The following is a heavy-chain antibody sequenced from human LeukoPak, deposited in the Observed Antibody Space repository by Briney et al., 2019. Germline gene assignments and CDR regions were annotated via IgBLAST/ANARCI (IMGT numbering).Heavy chain of an antibody. V-gene: IGHV3-48*03. D-gene: IGHD4-17*01. Sequence: GGSLRLSCVASGFTFSSYEMTWVRQAPGEGLEWLSYVSSSGSAKYYADSVKGRFTISGDNAKNSLYLQMNSLRAEDTAIYYCARVRTYGEHQFDPWGQGTLVTVSS. J-gene: IGHJ5*02. CDR3: ARVRTYGEHQFDP. CDR1: GFTFSSYE. CDR2: VSSSGSAK.